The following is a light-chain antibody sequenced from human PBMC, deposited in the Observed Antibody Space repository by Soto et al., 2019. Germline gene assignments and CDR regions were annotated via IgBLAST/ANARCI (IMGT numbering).Light chain of an antibody. V-gene: IGKV3D-20*01. CDR1: ESVIYSY. CDR2: DAS. J-gene: IGKJ5*01. Sequence: VLTQSQATVSLSPGERATLSCAASESVIYSYFAWYQVKGGRAPRLLIHDASTRASGIPDRFSGSRSGTDFTLTISALEPEDVAVYYCQQHSSSPITFGQGTRLEIK. CDR3: QQHSSSPIT.